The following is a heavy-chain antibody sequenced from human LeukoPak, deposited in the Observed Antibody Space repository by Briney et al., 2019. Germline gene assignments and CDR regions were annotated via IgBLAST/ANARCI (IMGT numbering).Heavy chain of an antibody. Sequence: PGGSLRLSCAASGFTFDDYAMHWVRQAPGKGLEWVSVMSADSATTFYADSVKGRFTISRDNAKNTVFLQMSSLRAEDTALYYCARKSASGNYPLDYWGQGTLVTVSS. CDR2: MSADSATT. CDR1: GFTFDDYA. J-gene: IGHJ4*02. D-gene: IGHD3-10*01. V-gene: IGHV3-23*01. CDR3: ARKSASGNYPLDY.